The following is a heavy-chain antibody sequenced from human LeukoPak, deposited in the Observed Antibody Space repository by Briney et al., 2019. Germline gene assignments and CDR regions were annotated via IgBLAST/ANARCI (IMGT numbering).Heavy chain of an antibody. J-gene: IGHJ3*02. CDR2: ISHSGYS. CDR3: AKFGSDAFDI. D-gene: IGHD3-10*01. Sequence: KTSETLSLTCSVSGGSISSGGYYWNWVRQLPEKGLEWLGYISHSGYSYYTPSLKSRLTISMDTPKNQFSLKLTSVTAADTAVYYCAKFGSDAFDIWGQGTMVTVSS. CDR1: GGSISSGGYY. V-gene: IGHV4-31*03.